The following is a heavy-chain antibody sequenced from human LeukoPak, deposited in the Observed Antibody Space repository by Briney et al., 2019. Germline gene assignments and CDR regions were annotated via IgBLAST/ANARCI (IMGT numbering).Heavy chain of an antibody. V-gene: IGHV1-2*02. Sequence: ASVKVSCKASGYTFTSYYMHWVRQAPGQGLEWMGWINPNSGGTNYAQKFQGRVTMTRDTSISTAYMELSRLRSDDTAVYYCARDYRGGGSNYYMDVWGKGTTVTVSS. J-gene: IGHJ6*03. CDR3: ARDYRGGGSNYYMDV. CDR2: INPNSGGT. D-gene: IGHD6-19*01. CDR1: GYTFTSYY.